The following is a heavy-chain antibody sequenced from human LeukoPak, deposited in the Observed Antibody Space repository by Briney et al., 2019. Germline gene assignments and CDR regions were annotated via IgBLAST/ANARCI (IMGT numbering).Heavy chain of an antibody. CDR3: AKDAGGAYCTNGVCHPNAFDI. D-gene: IGHD2-8*01. CDR2: ISWNSGSI. CDR1: GFTFDDYA. J-gene: IGHJ3*02. Sequence: GGSLRLSCAASGFTFDDYALHWVRQAPGKGLEWVSGISWNSGSIGYADSVKGRFTISRDNAKNSLYLQMNSLRAEDTALYYCAKDAGGAYCTNGVCHPNAFDIWGQGTMVTVSS. V-gene: IGHV3-9*01.